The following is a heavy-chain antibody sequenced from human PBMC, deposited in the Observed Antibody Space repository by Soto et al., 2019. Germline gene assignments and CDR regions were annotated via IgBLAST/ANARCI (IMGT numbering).Heavy chain of an antibody. CDR2: FGYDASDQ. CDR1: GFTFTSYS. V-gene: IGHV3-30*02. J-gene: IGHJ4*02. CDR3: VFGSWSKYFFDX. Sequence: PGGSLRLSCTTSGFTFTSYSMHWVRQAPGKGLEGVATFGYDASDQRYAYSVKVRFTISIDPSSGTVYLLMDSLRTDDTAVYYCVFGSWSKYFFDXWGQEILVTVSX. D-gene: IGHD6-13*01.